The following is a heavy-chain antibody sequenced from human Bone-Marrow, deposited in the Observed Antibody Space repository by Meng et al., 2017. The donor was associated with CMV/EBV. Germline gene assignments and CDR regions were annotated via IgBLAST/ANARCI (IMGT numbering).Heavy chain of an antibody. CDR2: IYYSGST. CDR3: AKHRHSGSFYDVFDI. V-gene: IGHV4-59*08. Sequence: SETLSLICTVSGGSISSYYWSWIRQPPGKGLEWIGYIYYSGSTYYNPSLKSRVTISVDMSKNQFSLNLMSVTAADTAVYYCAKHRHSGSFYDVFDIWGQATMATASS. D-gene: IGHD2/OR15-2a*01. J-gene: IGHJ3*02. CDR1: GGSISSYY.